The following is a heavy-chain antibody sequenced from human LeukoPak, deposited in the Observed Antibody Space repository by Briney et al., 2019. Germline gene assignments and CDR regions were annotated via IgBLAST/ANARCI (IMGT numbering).Heavy chain of an antibody. CDR3: ARGDSPGGFFLTAKDWFDP. Sequence: ASVKVSCKASGYTFTGYYMHWVRQAPGQGLEWMGWINPKSGGTNYAQKFQGRVTMTRDTSISTAYMELSRLRSDDTAVYYCARGDSPGGFFLTAKDWFDPWGQGTLVTVSS. CDR2: INPKSGGT. J-gene: IGHJ5*02. CDR1: GYTFTGYY. V-gene: IGHV1-2*02. D-gene: IGHD7-27*01.